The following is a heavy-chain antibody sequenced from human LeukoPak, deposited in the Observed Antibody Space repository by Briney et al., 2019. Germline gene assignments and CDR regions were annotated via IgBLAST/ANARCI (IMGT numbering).Heavy chain of an antibody. Sequence: SETLSLTCAVYGGSFSGYYWSWIRQPPGKGLEWIGEINHSGSTNYNPSLKSRVTVSVDTSKNQFSLKLSSVTAADTAVYYCAREESLWGQGTLVTVSS. J-gene: IGHJ4*02. CDR3: AREESL. CDR1: GGSFSGYY. CDR2: INHSGST. V-gene: IGHV4-34*01.